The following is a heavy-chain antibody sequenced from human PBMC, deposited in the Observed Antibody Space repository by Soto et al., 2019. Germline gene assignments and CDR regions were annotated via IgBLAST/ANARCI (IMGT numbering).Heavy chain of an antibody. V-gene: IGHV3-30*03. Sequence: QVQLVASGGGVVQPGRSLSLSCAASGFTLSGHGLHWVRQAPGKGLEWVAVVTHDGTERHYPDSVKGRFTITRDISKNPFYLQMNSLRVEDTDMYYCAREKNSGYYRTVDYWGQGTLVTVSS. CDR3: AREKNSGYYRTVDY. CDR2: VTHDGTER. D-gene: IGHD3-10*01. CDR1: GFTLSGHG. J-gene: IGHJ4*02.